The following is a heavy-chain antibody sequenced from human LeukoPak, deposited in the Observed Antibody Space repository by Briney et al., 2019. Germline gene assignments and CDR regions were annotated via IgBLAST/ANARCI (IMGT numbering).Heavy chain of an antibody. CDR1: GYTFTSYG. D-gene: IGHD4-23*01. CDR3: ARSPLNGGPVGYYYYMDV. CDR2: ISAYNGDT. J-gene: IGHJ6*03. Sequence: GASVKVSCKASGYTFTSYGISWVRQAPGQGLEWMGWISAYNGDTNYAQKLQGRVTMTTDTSTNTVYMELRSLRSDDTAVYYCARSPLNGGPVGYYYYMDVWGKGTTVTVSS. V-gene: IGHV1-18*01.